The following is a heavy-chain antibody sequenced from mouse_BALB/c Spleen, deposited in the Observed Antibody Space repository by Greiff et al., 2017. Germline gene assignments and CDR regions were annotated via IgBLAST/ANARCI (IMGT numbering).Heavy chain of an antibody. D-gene: IGHD2-1*01. V-gene: IGHV5-6-5*01. Sequence: EVHLVESGGGLVKPGGSLKLSCAASGFTFSSYAMSWVRQTPEKRLEWVASISSGGSTYYPDSVKGRFTISRDNARNILYLQMSSLRSEDTAMYYCAFYGNYGYFDVWGAGTTVTVSS. J-gene: IGHJ1*01. CDR3: AFYGNYGYFDV. CDR1: GFTFSSYA. CDR2: ISSGGST.